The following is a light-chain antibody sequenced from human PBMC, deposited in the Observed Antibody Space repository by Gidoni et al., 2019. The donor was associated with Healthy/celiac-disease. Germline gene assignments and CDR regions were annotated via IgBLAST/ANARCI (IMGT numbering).Light chain of an antibody. CDR1: QSVLYSSNHKNY. Sequence: DIVMTQSPDSLAVSLGERATIHCKSSQSVLYSSNHKNYLAWYQQKPGQPPKLLIYWASTREPGVPDRFSGSGSGTDFTLTISSLQAEDVAVYYCQQYYSTPYTFGQGTKLEIK. V-gene: IGKV4-1*01. J-gene: IGKJ2*01. CDR2: WAS. CDR3: QQYYSTPYT.